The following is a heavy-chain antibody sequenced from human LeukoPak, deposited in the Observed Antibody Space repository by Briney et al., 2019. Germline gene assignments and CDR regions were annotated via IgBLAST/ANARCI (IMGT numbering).Heavy chain of an antibody. CDR1: GGSFSGYY. J-gene: IGHJ4*02. V-gene: IGHV4-34*01. Sequence: SETLSLTCAVYGGSFSGYYWSWIRQPPGKGLEWIGEINHSGSTNYNLSLKSRVTISVDTSKNQFSLKLSSVTAADTAVYYCARGASKRDGYNEEWGQGTLVTVSS. CDR3: ARGASKRDGYNEE. CDR2: INHSGST. D-gene: IGHD5-24*01.